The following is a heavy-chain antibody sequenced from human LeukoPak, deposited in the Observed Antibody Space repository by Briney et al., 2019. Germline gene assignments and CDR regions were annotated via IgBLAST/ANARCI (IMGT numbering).Heavy chain of an antibody. J-gene: IGHJ4*02. CDR2: FRYSGNT. V-gene: IGHV4-59*02. CDR1: GGSVTPSY. D-gene: IGHD6-19*01. Sequence: PSETLSLTCTVSGGSVTPSYWSWIRQPPGEGLEWIGNFRYSGNTDYNPSLKSRVTISLDMSKNQFSLNLNSVTAADTAVYYCAATQKWLAFDYWGQGILVTVSS. CDR3: AATQKWLAFDY.